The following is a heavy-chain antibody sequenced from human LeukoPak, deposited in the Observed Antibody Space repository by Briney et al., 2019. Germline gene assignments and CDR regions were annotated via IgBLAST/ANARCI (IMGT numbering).Heavy chain of an antibody. J-gene: IGHJ4*02. Sequence: ASVKVSCKASGYTFTSYYMHWVRQAPGQGLEWMGIINHSGGSTSYAQKFQGRVTMTRDTSTSTVYMELSSLRSEDTAVYYCARSGGSGSYYILFDYWGQGTLVTVSS. CDR1: GYTFTSYY. D-gene: IGHD3-10*01. V-gene: IGHV1-46*01. CDR3: ARSGGSGSYYILFDY. CDR2: INHSGGST.